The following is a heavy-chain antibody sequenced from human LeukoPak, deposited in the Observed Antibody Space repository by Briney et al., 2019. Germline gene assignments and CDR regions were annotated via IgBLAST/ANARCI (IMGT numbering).Heavy chain of an antibody. CDR3: ARHKSIFGVVITAFDI. J-gene: IGHJ3*02. CDR1: GGSISSYY. D-gene: IGHD3-3*01. Sequence: SETLSLICSVSGGSISSYYWSWIRLPPGKGLEWIGYIYYSGSTNYSPSLKSRLTMSVDTSKNQVSLELSSVTAADTAVYYCARHKSIFGVVITAFDIWGQGTMVTVSS. V-gene: IGHV4-59*08. CDR2: IYYSGST.